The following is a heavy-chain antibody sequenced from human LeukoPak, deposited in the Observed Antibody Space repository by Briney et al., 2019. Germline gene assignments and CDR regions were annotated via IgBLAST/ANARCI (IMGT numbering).Heavy chain of an antibody. J-gene: IGHJ4*02. D-gene: IGHD1-26*01. CDR1: GGTFSSYA. Sequence: ASVKVSCKDSGGTFSSYAISWVRQAPGQGLEWMGRIIPILGIANYAQKFQGRVTITADKSTSTAYMELSSLRSEDTAVYYCARGYSGSFEHWGQGTLVTVSS. CDR2: IIPILGIA. CDR3: ARGYSGSFEH. V-gene: IGHV1-69*04.